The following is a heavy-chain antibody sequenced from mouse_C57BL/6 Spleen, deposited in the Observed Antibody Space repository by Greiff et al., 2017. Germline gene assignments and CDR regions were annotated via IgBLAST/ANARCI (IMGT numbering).Heavy chain of an antibody. D-gene: IGHD4-1*01. CDR1: GYTFTSYW. V-gene: IGHV1-55*01. J-gene: IGHJ4*01. Sequence: QVHVKQPGAELVKPGASVKMSCKASGYTFTSYWITWVKQRPGQGLEWIGDIYPGSGSTNYNEKFKSKATLTVDTSSSTAYMQLSSLTSEESAVYYCARTGTSYYYARDYWGQGTSVTVSS. CDR2: IYPGSGST. CDR3: ARTGTSYYYARDY.